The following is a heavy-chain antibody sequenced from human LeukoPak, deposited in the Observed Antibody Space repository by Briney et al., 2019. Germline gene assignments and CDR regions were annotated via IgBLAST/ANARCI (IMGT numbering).Heavy chain of an antibody. V-gene: IGHV3-64D*09. CDR1: GFTFSSYA. D-gene: IGHD6-6*01. Sequence: VGSLRLSCSASGFTFSSYAMHWVPQAPGTGREYVSAISSNGGRTYYADSVKGRFTISRDNSTNTLYLQMSSLRAEDTAVYYCVKGSSSRTYYGMDVWGQGTTVTVSS. CDR3: VKGSSSRTYYGMDV. J-gene: IGHJ6*02. CDR2: ISSNGGRT.